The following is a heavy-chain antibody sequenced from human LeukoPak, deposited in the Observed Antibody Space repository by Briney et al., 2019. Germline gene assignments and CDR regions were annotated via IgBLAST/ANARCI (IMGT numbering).Heavy chain of an antibody. D-gene: IGHD2-8*02. V-gene: IGHV4-4*09. CDR2: AYTSGST. CDR3: ARENTGRYREFDY. J-gene: IGHJ4*02. CDR1: GGPISGGY. Sequence: SETLSLTCTVSGGPISGGYWSSIRQPPGGGVECIGYAYTSGSTNYNPSLKSRVTMSVDSSNNQVSVNKSSVTAANRAVFYCARENTGRYREFDYWGQGTLVTVSS.